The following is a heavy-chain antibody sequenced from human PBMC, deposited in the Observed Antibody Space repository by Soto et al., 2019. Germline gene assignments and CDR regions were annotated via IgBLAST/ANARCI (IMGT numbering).Heavy chain of an antibody. CDR2: ISYDGSNK. CDR1: GFTFSSYA. CDR3: ARDYGDYADAFDI. Sequence: QVQLVESGGGVVQPGRSLRLSCAASGFTFSSYAMHWVRQAPGKGLEWVAVISYDGSNKYYADSVKGRFTISRDNSKNTLYLQMNSLSAEDTAVYYCARDYGDYADAFDIWGQGTMVTVSS. V-gene: IGHV3-30-3*01. J-gene: IGHJ3*02. D-gene: IGHD4-17*01.